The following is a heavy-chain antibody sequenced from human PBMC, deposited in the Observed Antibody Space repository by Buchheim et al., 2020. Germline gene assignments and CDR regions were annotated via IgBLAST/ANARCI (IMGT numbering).Heavy chain of an antibody. CDR3: ARDRRVLDHGRSTYYYYGMDV. CDR1: GFTVSTTY. CDR2: ISSSGSTI. Sequence: VQVVESGGGLVQPGGSLRLSCAASGFTVSTTYMSWVRQAPGKGLEWVSYISSSGSTIYYADSVKGRFTISRDNAKNSLYLQMNSLRAEDTAVYYCARDRRVLDHGRSTYYYYGMDVWGQGTT. D-gene: IGHD5/OR15-5a*01. J-gene: IGHJ6*02. V-gene: IGHV3-11*04.